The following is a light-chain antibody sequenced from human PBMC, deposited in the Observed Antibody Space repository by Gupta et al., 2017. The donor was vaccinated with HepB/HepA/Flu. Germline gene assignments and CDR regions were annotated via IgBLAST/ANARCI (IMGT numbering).Light chain of an antibody. CDR3: QQYGSSPWT. V-gene: IGKV3-20*01. Sequence: ATLSCRASQSVSSSYLAWYQQTPGQAPRLLIYGASSRGTGLPDRFSGSGSGTDFTITISRLEPEDFAVYYCQQYGSSPWTFGQGTKVEIK. CDR1: QSVSSSY. J-gene: IGKJ1*01. CDR2: GAS.